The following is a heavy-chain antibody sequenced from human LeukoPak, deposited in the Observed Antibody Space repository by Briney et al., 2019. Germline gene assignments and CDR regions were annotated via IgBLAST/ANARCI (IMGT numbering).Heavy chain of an antibody. CDR3: AKGNNIVVVPAAINRRTDYYYGMDV. Sequence: ASVKVSCKASGYSLNVHGMTWVRQAPGQGLEWMGWISAYKGNANYAAKFQGRVTMTTDTSTSTGYMELTSLRSEDTAVYYCAKGNNIVVVPAAINRRTDYYYGMDVWGQGTTVTVSS. V-gene: IGHV1-18*04. D-gene: IGHD2-2*02. J-gene: IGHJ6*02. CDR1: GYSLNVHG. CDR2: ISAYKGNA.